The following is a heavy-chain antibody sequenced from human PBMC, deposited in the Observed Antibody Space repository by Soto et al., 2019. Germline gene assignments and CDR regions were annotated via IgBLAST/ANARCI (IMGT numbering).Heavy chain of an antibody. CDR1: GFSFSTYA. CDR2: ISAGGGNT. V-gene: IGHV3-23*01. Sequence: EVQLLESGGGLVQPGGSLRLSCAASGFSFSTYAMSWVRQAPGKGLEWVSGISAGGGNTYYADSVRGRFTISRDNSKDTLYLTITSLRAEDTAFYYCAKHAEYQLVSWFDPWGQGTLVTVSS. J-gene: IGHJ5*02. CDR3: AKHAEYQLVSWFDP. D-gene: IGHD2-2*01.